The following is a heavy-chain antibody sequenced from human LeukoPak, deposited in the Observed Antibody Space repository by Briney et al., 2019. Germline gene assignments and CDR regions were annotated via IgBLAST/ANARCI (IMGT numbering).Heavy chain of an antibody. J-gene: IGHJ3*02. Sequence: GESLKISCKGSGYSFTSYWIGWVRQMPGKGLEWMGIIYPGDSDTRYSQSFQGQVTISADKSISTAYLQWSSLKASDTAMYYCARHGPDSSGYYDAFDIWGQGTMVTVSS. CDR3: ARHGPDSSGYYDAFDI. D-gene: IGHD3-22*01. V-gene: IGHV5-51*01. CDR2: IYPGDSDT. CDR1: GYSFTSYW.